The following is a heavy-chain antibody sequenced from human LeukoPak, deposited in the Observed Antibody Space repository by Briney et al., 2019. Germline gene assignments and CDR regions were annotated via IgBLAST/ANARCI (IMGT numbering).Heavy chain of an antibody. J-gene: IGHJ4*02. CDR2: IYPSGST. CDR3: ARRDGDY. CDR1: GGSISSDH. Sequence: SETLSLICTVSGGSISSDHWSWIRQPAGKGLEWIGRIYPSGSTNNNPSLKSRVTMSVDTSKNQLSLKLTSVTAADTAVYYRARRDGDYWGQGTLVTVSS. V-gene: IGHV4-4*07. D-gene: IGHD5-24*01.